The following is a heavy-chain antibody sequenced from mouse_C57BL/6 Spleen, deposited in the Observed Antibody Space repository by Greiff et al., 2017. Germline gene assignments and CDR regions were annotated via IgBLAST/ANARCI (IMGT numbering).Heavy chain of an antibody. V-gene: IGHV1-64*01. Sequence: QVQLQQPGAELVKPGASVKLSCKASGYTFTSYWMHWVKPRPGQGLEWIGMIHPNSGSTNYNEKFKSKATLTVDKSSSTAYMQRSSLTSEDSAVYYCARIVITTVVANWYFDVWGTGTTVTVSS. J-gene: IGHJ1*03. CDR3: ARIVITTVVANWYFDV. D-gene: IGHD1-1*01. CDR2: IHPNSGST. CDR1: GYTFTSYW.